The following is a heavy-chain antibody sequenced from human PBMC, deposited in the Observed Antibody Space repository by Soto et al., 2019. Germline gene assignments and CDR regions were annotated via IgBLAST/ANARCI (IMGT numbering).Heavy chain of an antibody. CDR3: RNTKNMVFLQMNNLSVEDTAVYYCTRDIPHNWFDS. V-gene: IGHV4-31*05. CDR2: IYYSGST. D-gene: IGHD2-8*01. Sequence: SETLSLTCTVSGGSISSGGYYWSWIRQHPGKGLEWIGYIYYSGSTYYNPSLKSRVTISVDTSKNQFSLTLTSVSSTLRLFICRNTKNMVFLQMNNLSVEDTAVYYCTRDIPHNWFDSWGQGTLVTVSS. J-gene: IGHJ5*01. CDR1: GGSISSGGYY.